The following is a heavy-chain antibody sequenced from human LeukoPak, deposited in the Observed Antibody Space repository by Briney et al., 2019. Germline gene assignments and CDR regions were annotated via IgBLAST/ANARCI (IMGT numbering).Heavy chain of an antibody. CDR2: ISSTGTVI. Sequence: GGSLRLSCAASQFPFNDYYMNWIRQAPGKGLEWISYISSTGTVIHYADSVKGRFTISRDSAKTSLYLQMNSLRAEDTAVYYCTSSRYLYYFHFWGQGTQVTVSS. CDR3: TSSRYLYYFHF. V-gene: IGHV3-11*04. J-gene: IGHJ4*02. CDR1: QFPFNDYY. D-gene: IGHD2-15*01.